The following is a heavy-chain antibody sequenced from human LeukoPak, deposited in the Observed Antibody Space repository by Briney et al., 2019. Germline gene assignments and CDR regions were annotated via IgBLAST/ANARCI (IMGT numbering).Heavy chain of an antibody. CDR2: INHSGST. J-gene: IGHJ6*03. V-gene: IGHV4-34*01. CDR1: GGSFSGYY. CDR3: ARSGPGYYYYYYMDV. Sequence: SETLSLTCAVYGGSFSGYYWSWIRQPPGKGLEWIGEINHSGSTNYNPPLKSRVTISVDTSKNQFSLKLSSVTAADTAVYYCARSGPGYYYYYYMDVWGKGTTVTVSS.